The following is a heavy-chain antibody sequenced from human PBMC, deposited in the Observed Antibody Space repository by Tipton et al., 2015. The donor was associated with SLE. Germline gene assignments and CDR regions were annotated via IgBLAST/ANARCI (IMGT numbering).Heavy chain of an antibody. D-gene: IGHD3-3*01. Sequence: SLRLSCAASGFTFSDYGMHWVRQAPGKGLEWVAVIWYDESRLFYADSVKGRFTISRDNSKNTLYLQMSSLRAEDTAVYYCARGYDFWSGYPDYWGQGTLVTVSS. J-gene: IGHJ4*02. CDR3: ARGYDFWSGYPDY. CDR1: GFTFSDYG. CDR2: IWYDESRL. V-gene: IGHV3-33*01.